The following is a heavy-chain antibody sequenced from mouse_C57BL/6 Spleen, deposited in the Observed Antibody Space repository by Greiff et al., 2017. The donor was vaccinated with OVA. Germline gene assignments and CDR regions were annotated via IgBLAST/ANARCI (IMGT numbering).Heavy chain of an antibody. D-gene: IGHD2-1*01. CDR3: ARSYGNYEAMDY. V-gene: IGHV1-80*01. CDR2: IYPGDGDT. CDR1: GYAFSSYW. J-gene: IGHJ4*01. Sequence: QVQLQQSGAELVKPGASVKISCKASGYAFSSYWMNWVKQRPGKGLEWIGQIYPGDGDTNYNGKFKGKATLTADKSSSTAYMQLSSLTSEDSAVYFCARSYGNYEAMDYWGQGTSVTVSS.